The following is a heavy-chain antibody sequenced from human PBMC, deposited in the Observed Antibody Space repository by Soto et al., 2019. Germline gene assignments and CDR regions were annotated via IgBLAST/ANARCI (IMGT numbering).Heavy chain of an antibody. J-gene: IGHJ4*02. V-gene: IGHV4-59*01. Sequence: QVQLQESGPGLVKPSETLSLTCTVSGGSIRTDYWNWIRQPPGKGLEWIGNIYNSGSTNYNPSLKSRVTKSVDTSKNQISLKLTSVTAADTAVYYCARVMEGAYPKVVDYWGQGTLVTVSS. CDR2: IYNSGST. D-gene: IGHD3-16*01. CDR3: ARVMEGAYPKVVDY. CDR1: GGSIRTDY.